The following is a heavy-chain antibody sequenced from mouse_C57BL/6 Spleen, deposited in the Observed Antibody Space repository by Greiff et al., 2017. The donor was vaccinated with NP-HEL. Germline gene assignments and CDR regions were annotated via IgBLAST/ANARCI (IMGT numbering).Heavy chain of an antibody. V-gene: IGHV1-22*01. CDR2: INPNNGGT. J-gene: IGHJ2*01. CDR1: GYTFTDYN. CDR3: APRGYYYGSPSFDY. D-gene: IGHD1-1*01. Sequence: EVQLQQSGPELVKPGASVKISCKASGYTFTDYNMHWVKQSHGKSLEWIGYINPNNGGTSYNQKFKGKATLTVNKSSSTAYMELRSLTSEDSAVYYCAPRGYYYGSPSFDYWGQGTTLTVSS.